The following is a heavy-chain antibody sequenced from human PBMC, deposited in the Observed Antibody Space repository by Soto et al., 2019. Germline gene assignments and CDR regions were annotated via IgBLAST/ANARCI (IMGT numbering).Heavy chain of an antibody. CDR3: ARDKITGLFDY. CDR2: INHSGST. CDR1: SGSFSGYY. J-gene: IGHJ4*02. V-gene: IGHV4-34*01. D-gene: IGHD2-8*02. Sequence: QVQLQQWGAGLLKPSETLSLTCAVYSGSFSGYYWTWIRQPPGTGLEWIGEINHSGSTNYNPSLKSRVTISVDTSKNQFSLTLTSVTAADTAVYYCARDKITGLFDYWGQGTLVTVSS.